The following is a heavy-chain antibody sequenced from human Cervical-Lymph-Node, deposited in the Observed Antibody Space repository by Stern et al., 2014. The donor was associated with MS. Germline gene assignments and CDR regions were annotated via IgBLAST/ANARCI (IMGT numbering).Heavy chain of an antibody. CDR1: GYTFTRYY. CDR2: INPRGRTT. D-gene: IGHD2-15*01. V-gene: IGHV1-46*03. CDR3: AREKRDCSGGSCYSRDDY. J-gene: IGHJ4*02. Sequence: VQLAESGAEVKKPGASVKVSCTASGYTFTRYYMHWVRQAPGQGLEWMGIINPRGRTTNHAQKFQGRVTMTRDTSTSTVYMELSSLRSEDTAVYYCAREKRDCSGGSCYSRDDYWGQGTLVTVSS.